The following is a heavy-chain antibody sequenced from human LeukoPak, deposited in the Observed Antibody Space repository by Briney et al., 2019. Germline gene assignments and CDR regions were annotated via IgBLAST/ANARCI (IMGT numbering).Heavy chain of an antibody. D-gene: IGHD6-13*01. V-gene: IGHV3-21*01. CDR2: ISSSSSYI. J-gene: IGHJ2*01. CDR3: ARDRAAAAPWSFDL. CDR1: GFTFSSYI. Sequence: PGGSLRLSCAASGFTFSSYIMNWVRQAPGKGLEWVSSISSSSSYIYYADSVKGRFTISRDNAKNSLYLQMNSLRAEDTAVYYCARDRAAAAPWSFDLWGRGTLVTVSS.